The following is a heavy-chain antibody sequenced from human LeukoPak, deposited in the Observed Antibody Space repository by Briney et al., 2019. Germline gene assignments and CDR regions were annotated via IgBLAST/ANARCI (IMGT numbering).Heavy chain of an antibody. Sequence: GRSLRLSCAASGCTFDDYALNWVHQAPGKGLEWVSLISGDGGSTYYADSVKGRFTISRDNSKNSLYLQMNSLRTEDTALYYCAKSGSYYKELDTRFDYWGQGTLVTVSS. V-gene: IGHV3-43*02. CDR1: GCTFDDYA. D-gene: IGHD1-26*01. CDR3: AKSGSYYKELDTRFDY. CDR2: ISGDGGST. J-gene: IGHJ4*02.